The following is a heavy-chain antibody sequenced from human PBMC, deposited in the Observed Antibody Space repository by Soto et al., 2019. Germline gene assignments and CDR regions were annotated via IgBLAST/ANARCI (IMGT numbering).Heavy chain of an antibody. CDR3: ARDGSNTVTTSYYFDY. J-gene: IGHJ4*02. CDR2: IIPIFGTA. D-gene: IGHD4-17*01. Sequence: QVQLVQSGAEVKKPGSSVKVSCKASGGTFSSYAISWVRQAPGQGLEWMGGIIPIFGTANYAQKFQGRVTITADESTSTAHMELSSLRSEDTAVYYCARDGSNTVTTSYYFDYWGQGTLVTVSS. CDR1: GGTFSSYA. V-gene: IGHV1-69*01.